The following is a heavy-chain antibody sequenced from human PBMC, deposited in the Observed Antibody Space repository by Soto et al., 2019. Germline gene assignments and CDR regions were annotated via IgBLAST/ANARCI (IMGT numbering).Heavy chain of an antibody. CDR3: ARDRYPNYPPDAFDI. J-gene: IGHJ3*02. D-gene: IGHD4-4*01. V-gene: IGHV3-33*01. CDR2: IWYDGSDK. Sequence: QVQLVESGGGVVQPGKSLRLSCAASGFTLSSNGMHWVRQAPGKRLEWVAFIWYDGSDKYYADSVKGRFTISKDDSKNTLYLQMNRLRAEDTAVYYCARDRYPNYPPDAFDIWGQGTLVSVSS. CDR1: GFTLSSNG.